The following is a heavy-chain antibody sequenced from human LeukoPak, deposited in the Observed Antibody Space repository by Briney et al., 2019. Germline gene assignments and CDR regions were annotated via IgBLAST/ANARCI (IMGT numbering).Heavy chain of an antibody. CDR3: ARAYLSRETYYYYYYGMDV. Sequence: PSQTLSLTCTVSGGSISSGSYYGSWIRQPAGKGLEWIGRIYTSGSTNYNPSLKSRVTISVDTSKNQFSLKLSSVTAADTAVYYCARAYLSRETYYYYYYGMDVWGQGTTVTVSS. V-gene: IGHV4-61*02. CDR2: IYTSGST. J-gene: IGHJ6*02. D-gene: IGHD2/OR15-2a*01. CDR1: GGSISSGSYY.